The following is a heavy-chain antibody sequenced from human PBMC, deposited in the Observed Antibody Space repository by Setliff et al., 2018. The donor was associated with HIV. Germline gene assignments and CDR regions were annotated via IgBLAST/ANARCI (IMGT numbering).Heavy chain of an antibody. D-gene: IGHD1-1*01. CDR3: ATVDGTRYLDY. Sequence: LSLTCTVSSYSVTSGYYWAWIRQPPGKGLEWIGNMYPSGSSYFNPSLTSRVTISQDTSKNQFSLELTSVTAADTAVYYCATVDGTRYLDYWGQGKLVTVSS. J-gene: IGHJ4*02. CDR2: MYPSGSS. V-gene: IGHV4-38-2*02. CDR1: SYSVTSGYY.